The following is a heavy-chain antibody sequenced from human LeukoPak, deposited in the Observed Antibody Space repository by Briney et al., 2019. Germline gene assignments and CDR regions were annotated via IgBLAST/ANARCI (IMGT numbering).Heavy chain of an antibody. CDR3: ARDFYEQWLVRYYFDY. J-gene: IGHJ4*02. CDR2: IWYDGSNK. D-gene: IGHD6-19*01. CDR1: GFTFSSYG. Sequence: GRSLRLSCAASGFTFSSYGMHWVRQAPGKGLEWVAVIWYDGSNKYYADSVKGRFTTSRDNSKNTLYLQMNSLRAEDTAVYYCARDFYEQWLVRYYFDYWGQGTLVTVSS. V-gene: IGHV3-33*01.